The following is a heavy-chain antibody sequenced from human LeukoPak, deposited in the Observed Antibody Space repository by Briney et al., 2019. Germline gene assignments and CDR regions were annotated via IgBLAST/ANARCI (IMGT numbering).Heavy chain of an antibody. CDR1: GGSFSRYY. J-gene: IGHJ4*02. V-gene: IGHV4-34*01. Sequence: TSETLSLTCALYGGSFSRYYWNWIRQPPGKGLEWIGEINHSGSTNYNPSLKSRVTISVDTSKNQFSLKLSSVTAADTAVYYCARGLVRRPDYWGQGTLVTVSS. CDR3: ARGLVRRPDY. CDR2: INHSGST. D-gene: IGHD2-8*01.